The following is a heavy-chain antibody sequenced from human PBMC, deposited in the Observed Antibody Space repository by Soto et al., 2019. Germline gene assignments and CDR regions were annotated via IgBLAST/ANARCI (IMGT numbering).Heavy chain of an antibody. CDR1: GGYFTDHY. V-gene: IGHV4-34*01. Sequence: SETLSLTCAVYGGYFTDHYWSWIRQPPGKGLEWIGEINHSGSTNYNPSLKSRVTISVDTSKNQFSLKLTSVTAADTAVYYCERGSAEYFYGSGSYYFDSWGLGTLVTVSS. CDR2: INHSGST. J-gene: IGHJ4*02. D-gene: IGHD3-10*01. CDR3: ERGSAEYFYGSGSYYFDS.